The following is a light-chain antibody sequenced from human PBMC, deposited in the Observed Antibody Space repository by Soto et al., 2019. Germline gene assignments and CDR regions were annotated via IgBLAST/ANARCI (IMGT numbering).Light chain of an antibody. CDR2: GIF. Sequence: AIHMTQSPSSLSASVGDTVTITCRASQPIRNDLAWFQQRPGKAPKLLIYGIFILQTGVLSRFRGTGSGTDFTITSSRLQTVDFENYYCLHDALFPYSFGQGTKLEI. J-gene: IGKJ2*03. CDR3: LHDALFPYS. CDR1: QPIRND. V-gene: IGKV1-6*01.